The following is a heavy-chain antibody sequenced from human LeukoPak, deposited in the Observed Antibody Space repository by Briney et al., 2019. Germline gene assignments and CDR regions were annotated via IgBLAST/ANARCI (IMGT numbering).Heavy chain of an antibody. Sequence: PGGSLRLSCAVSGFTFSSYAMSWVRQAPGKGLELVSAISGSVVGTFYADSVKGRFTISRDNSKNTLYLQMNSLRAEDTAVYYCAKGLRDGYNQRFEYWGQGTLVTVSS. CDR3: AKGLRDGYNQRFEY. J-gene: IGHJ4*02. V-gene: IGHV3-23*01. D-gene: IGHD5-24*01. CDR1: GFTFSSYA. CDR2: ISGSVVGT.